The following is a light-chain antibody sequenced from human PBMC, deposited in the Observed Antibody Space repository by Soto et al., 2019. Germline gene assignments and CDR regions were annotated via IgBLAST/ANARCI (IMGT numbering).Light chain of an antibody. J-gene: IGKJ1*01. CDR2: GAS. Sequence: EIILTQSPATLSVSPGERATLSCRASQSISSNLAWYQQKPGQIPRLLIYGASSRAAGIPARFSGSGSGTEFTLTISSLQSEDFAVYYCQQYGSSPTTFGQGTKVEIK. CDR3: QQYGSSPTT. V-gene: IGKV3-15*01. CDR1: QSISSN.